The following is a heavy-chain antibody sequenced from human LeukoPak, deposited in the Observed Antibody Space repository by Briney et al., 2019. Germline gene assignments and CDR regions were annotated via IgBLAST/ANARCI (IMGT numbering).Heavy chain of an antibody. D-gene: IGHD1-26*01. CDR3: ARTRGGAPRDFDL. J-gene: IGHJ3*01. V-gene: IGHV3-13*01. CDR2: IGTTFNT. CDR1: GFTFSSYD. Sequence: GGSLRLSCAASGFTFSSYDMHWVRQPTGKGLEWVSTIGTTFNTYYLASVKGRFTISRENAKNSLYLQMDSLSAGDTAVYYCARTRGGAPRDFDLWGQGTLVTVSP.